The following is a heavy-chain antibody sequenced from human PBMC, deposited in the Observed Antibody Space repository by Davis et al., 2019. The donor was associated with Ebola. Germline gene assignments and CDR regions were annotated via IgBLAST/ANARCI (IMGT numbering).Heavy chain of an antibody. CDR1: GFTFDDYA. Sequence: GGSLRLSCAASGFTFDDYAMHWVRQAPGKGLEWVSGISWNSGSIGYAASVKGRFTISRDNAKNSLYLQMNSLRAEDTALYYCAKGINPGYCTGGVCYYYYYGMDVWGQGTTVTVSS. CDR3: AKGINPGYCTGGVCYYYYYGMDV. V-gene: IGHV3-9*01. CDR2: ISWNSGSI. J-gene: IGHJ6*02. D-gene: IGHD2-8*02.